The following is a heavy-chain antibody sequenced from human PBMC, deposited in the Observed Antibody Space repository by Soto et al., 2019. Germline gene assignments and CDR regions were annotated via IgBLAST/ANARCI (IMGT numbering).Heavy chain of an antibody. CDR2: VYHTGTT. V-gene: IGHV4-31*02. CDR3: ARALVTDYNSRDYHYYFARDV. Sequence: PSETLSLTCVVSGGPISGDDLYWSWIRHLPGKGLEWIANVYHTGTTYYNPSLKSRVSMSVDTSQNQFSLILASVTAADTAVYYCARALVTDYNSRDYHYYFARDVGGQGTSVTGSS. D-gene: IGHD3-22*01. J-gene: IGHJ6*02. CDR1: GGPISGDDLY.